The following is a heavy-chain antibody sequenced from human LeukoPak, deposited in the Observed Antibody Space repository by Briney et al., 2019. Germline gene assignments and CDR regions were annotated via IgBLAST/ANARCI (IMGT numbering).Heavy chain of an antibody. CDR3: ARGDRGYSYGSSAFDI. V-gene: IGHV1-46*01. CDR1: GYTFTSYY. J-gene: IGHJ3*02. CDR2: INPSGGST. D-gene: IGHD5-18*01. Sequence: ASVKVSCKASGYTFTSYYMHWVRQAPGQGLEWMGIINPSGGSTSYAQKFQGRVTITADKSTSTAYMELSSLRSEDTAVYYCARGDRGYSYGSSAFDIWGQGTMVTVSS.